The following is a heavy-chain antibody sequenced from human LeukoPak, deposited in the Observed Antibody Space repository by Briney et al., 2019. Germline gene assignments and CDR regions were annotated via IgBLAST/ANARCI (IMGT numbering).Heavy chain of an antibody. Sequence: SQTLSLTCTVSGGSISSGSYYWSWIRQPAGKGLEWIGRIYTSGSTNYNPSLKSRVTISVDTSKNQFSLKLSSVTAADTAAYYCARRGGVEMATHRYAFDIWGQGTMVTVSS. V-gene: IGHV4-61*02. CDR2: IYTSGST. J-gene: IGHJ3*02. CDR1: GGSISSGSYY. D-gene: IGHD5-24*01. CDR3: ARRGGVEMATHRYAFDI.